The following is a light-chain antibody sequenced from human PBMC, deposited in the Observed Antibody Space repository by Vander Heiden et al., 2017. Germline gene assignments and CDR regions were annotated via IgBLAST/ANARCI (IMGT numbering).Light chain of an antibody. V-gene: IGKV1-39*01. Sequence: IQMTKSPSSLSASVGVRVTITCRASQSISSYLNWYQQKPGKAPKLLIYAASSLQSGVTSRFSGRGSGKDFTLTISSLQPEEFANYYCQQSYSTPGTFGQGTKVEIK. J-gene: IGKJ1*01. CDR3: QQSYSTPGT. CDR1: QSISSY. CDR2: AAS.